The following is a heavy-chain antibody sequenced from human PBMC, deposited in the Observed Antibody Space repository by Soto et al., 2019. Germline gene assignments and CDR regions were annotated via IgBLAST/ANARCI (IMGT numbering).Heavy chain of an antibody. Sequence: QVQLVQSGAEVKKPGASVKVSCKASGYTFTSYGISWVRQAPGQGLEWMGWISAYNGNTNYAQKLQGRVTMTTDTSTSTAYMELRSLRSDDTAVYYCARDLEEDYYDSSGYYQSVFDPWGQGTLVTVSS. CDR3: ARDLEEDYYDSSGYYQSVFDP. D-gene: IGHD3-22*01. CDR1: GYTFTSYG. CDR2: ISAYNGNT. J-gene: IGHJ5*02. V-gene: IGHV1-18*01.